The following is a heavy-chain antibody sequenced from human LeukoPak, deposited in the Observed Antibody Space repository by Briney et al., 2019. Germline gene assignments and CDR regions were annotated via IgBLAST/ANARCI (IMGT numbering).Heavy chain of an antibody. J-gene: IGHJ4*02. CDR1: GGSIRSYY. CDR2: IYTTVSTNYNPST. D-gene: IGHD5-24*01. Sequence: SETLSLTCTVSGGSIRSYYWSWIRQPAGKGLAWIGRIYTTVSTNYNPSTNYNPSLKSRVTISVDTSKNQFSLKLSSVTAADTAVCYCARHRSPRWLQYLCYFDYWGQGTLVTVSS. CDR3: ARHRSPRWLQYLCYFDY. V-gene: IGHV4-59*08.